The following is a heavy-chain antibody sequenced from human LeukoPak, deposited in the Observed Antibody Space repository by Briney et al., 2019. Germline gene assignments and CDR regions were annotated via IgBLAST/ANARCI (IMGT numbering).Heavy chain of an antibody. V-gene: IGHV1-46*01. Sequence: ASVTVSCTASGYTFTIYYMHWVRQAPGQGLEWMGIINPSGGSTSYAQKFQGRVTMTRDTSTSTVYMELSSLRSEDTAVYYCARSYGDYGVYFDYWGQGTLVTVSS. D-gene: IGHD4-17*01. CDR3: ARSYGDYGVYFDY. J-gene: IGHJ4*02. CDR1: GYTFTIYY. CDR2: INPSGGST.